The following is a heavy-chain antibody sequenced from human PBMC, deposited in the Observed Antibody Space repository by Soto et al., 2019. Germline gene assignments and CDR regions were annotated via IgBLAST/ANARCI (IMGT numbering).Heavy chain of an antibody. CDR3: ARGRSDDYFDY. J-gene: IGHJ4*01. CDR2: IKQDGSEK. V-gene: IGHV3-7*01. Sequence: PGGSLRLSCAASGFTFGGYYMTWVRQSPGRGLEWVGNIKQDGSEKYYVDSLKGRFSISRDNAKKSLYLQMNSLRVEDTAVYYCARGRSDDYFDYWGQGTLVTVSS. D-gene: IGHD2-15*01. CDR1: GFTFGGYY.